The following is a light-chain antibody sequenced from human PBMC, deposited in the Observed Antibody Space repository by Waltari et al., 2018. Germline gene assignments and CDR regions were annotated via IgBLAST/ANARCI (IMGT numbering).Light chain of an antibody. CDR3: HLYGSART. Sequence: TPSCRASQSVSRYLAWYQQKPGQAPRLLIYDASNRATGIPARFSGSGSGTDFTLTIGRLEPEDSAVYFCHLYGSARTFGGGTRVEIK. J-gene: IGKJ4*01. CDR1: QSVSRY. V-gene: IGKV3-11*01. CDR2: DAS.